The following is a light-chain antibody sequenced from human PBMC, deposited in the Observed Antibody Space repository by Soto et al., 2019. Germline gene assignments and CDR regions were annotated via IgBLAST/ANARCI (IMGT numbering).Light chain of an antibody. V-gene: IGKV3-11*01. CDR2: AAS. Sequence: EVVLTQSPATLSLSPGDRATLSCRASQSISSHLAWYQQKPGQPPRLLISAASNRPAGIPARFSGSGSGTDFTITISSLEPEDFAVYYCQQRSDWPLTFGGGAKVEI. CDR3: QQRSDWPLT. CDR1: QSISSH. J-gene: IGKJ4*01.